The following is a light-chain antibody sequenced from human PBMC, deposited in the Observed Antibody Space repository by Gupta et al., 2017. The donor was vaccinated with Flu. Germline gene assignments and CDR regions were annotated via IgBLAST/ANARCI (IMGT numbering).Light chain of an antibody. CDR1: SSDVGGDNY. J-gene: IGLJ1*01. V-gene: IGLV2-8*01. Sequence: SVAISCTGASSDVGGDNYVSWYQQHPGKAPQLMIYEVSKRPSGVPDRFSGSKAGNTASLTVSGLQAEEEADYYCSSYAGNNNYVFGTGIKFTVL. CDR2: EVS. CDR3: SSYAGNNNYV.